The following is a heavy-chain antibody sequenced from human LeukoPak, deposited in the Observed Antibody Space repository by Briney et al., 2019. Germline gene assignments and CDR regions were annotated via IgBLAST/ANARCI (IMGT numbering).Heavy chain of an antibody. V-gene: IGHV4-59*01. CDR3: ARGGFLRDFWSGYSPFDY. CDR1: GGSISSYY. CDR2: IYYSGST. Sequence: SETLSLTCIVSGGSISSYYWSWIRQPPGKGLEWIGYIYYSGSTNYNPSLKSRVTISVDTSKNQFSLKLSSVTAADTAVYYCARGGFLRDFWSGYSPFDYWGQGTLVTVSS. D-gene: IGHD3-3*01. J-gene: IGHJ4*02.